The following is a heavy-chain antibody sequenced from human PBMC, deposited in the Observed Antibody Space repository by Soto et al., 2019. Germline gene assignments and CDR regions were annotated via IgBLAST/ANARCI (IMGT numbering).Heavy chain of an antibody. J-gene: IGHJ3*02. V-gene: IGHV3-49*03. CDR1: GFTFGDYA. CDR2: IRSKAYGGTT. CDR3: TRVELKTTWPLDAFDI. Sequence: GGSLRLSCTASGFTFGDYAMSWFRQAPGKGLEWVGFIRSKAYGGTTEYAASVKGRFTISRDDSKSIAYLQMNSLKTEDTAVYYCTRVELKTTWPLDAFDIWGQGTMVTVSS.